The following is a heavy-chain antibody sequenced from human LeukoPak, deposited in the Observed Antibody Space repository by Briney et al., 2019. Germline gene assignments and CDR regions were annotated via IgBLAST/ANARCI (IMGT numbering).Heavy chain of an antibody. CDR3: VRDWAICGDDCYSTYYFDY. Sequence: GGSLRLSCAASGFTFSSYGMHWVRQAPGKGLEWVAVIWHDGSRKYYADSVKGRFTISRDNSKNTQSLQMNSLRAEDTALYYCVRDWAICGDDCYSTYYFDYWGQGALVTVSS. J-gene: IGHJ4*02. D-gene: IGHD2-21*02. CDR1: GFTFSSYG. CDR2: IWHDGSRK. V-gene: IGHV3-33*01.